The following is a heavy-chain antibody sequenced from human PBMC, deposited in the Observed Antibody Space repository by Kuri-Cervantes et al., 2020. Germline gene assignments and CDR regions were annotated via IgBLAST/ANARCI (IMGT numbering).Heavy chain of an antibody. CDR2: ISSSSTI. J-gene: IGHJ4*02. CDR1: GFTFTNSW. D-gene: IGHD2-2*01. Sequence: GESLKISCAASGFTFTNSWMTWVLQAPGKGLELVSSISSSSTIYYADSVKGRFTISRDNSKNTLYLQMNILRAEDTAVYYCATYCSSTSCNFDFWGQGTLVTVSS. CDR3: ATYCSSTSCNFDF. V-gene: IGHV3-69-1*01.